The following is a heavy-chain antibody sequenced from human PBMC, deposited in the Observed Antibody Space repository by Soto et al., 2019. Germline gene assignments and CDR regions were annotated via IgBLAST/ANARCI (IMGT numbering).Heavy chain of an antibody. CDR3: ARDYGSGPSNWFDP. V-gene: IGHV1-46*02. J-gene: IGHJ5*02. Sequence: VKESCRASGYTFNSFYMHWVRQAPGQGLEWMGIINPSGGSTSYAQKFQGRVTMTRDTSTSTVYMELSSLRSEDTAVYYCARDYGSGPSNWFDPWGQGTLVTVSS. D-gene: IGHD3-10*01. CDR1: GYTFNSFY. CDR2: INPSGGST.